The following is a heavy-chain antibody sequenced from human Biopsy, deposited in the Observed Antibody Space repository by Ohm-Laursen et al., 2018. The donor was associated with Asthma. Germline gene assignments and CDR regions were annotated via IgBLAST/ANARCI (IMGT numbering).Heavy chain of an antibody. Sequence: GATVKISCNASGGMFGNYAISWVRQAPGLGLEWMGGISPIFGSSNYAQKFQGRVTFTADESTSSAYMELSSLRSEDSAVYYCAREVSTVDYGYYYFAMDVWGQGTTVTVSS. CDR3: AREVSTVDYGYYYFAMDV. CDR2: ISPIFGSS. V-gene: IGHV1-69*13. D-gene: IGHD4-17*01. CDR1: GGMFGNYA. J-gene: IGHJ6*02.